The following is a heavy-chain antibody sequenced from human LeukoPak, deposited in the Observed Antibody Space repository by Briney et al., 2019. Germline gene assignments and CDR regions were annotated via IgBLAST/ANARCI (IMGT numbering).Heavy chain of an antibody. Sequence: GASVKVSCKASGYTFAGYYMHWVRQAPGQGLEWLGWINPNSGGTNLAQKFQVRVTMTRDTSISRAYMELSRPSSDDTAVHDGAIDQVIQLWLTYYFDYWGQGTLVTVSS. CDR2: INPNSGGT. CDR3: AIDQVIQLWLTYYFDY. D-gene: IGHD5-18*01. CDR1: GYTFAGYY. J-gene: IGHJ4*02. V-gene: IGHV1-2*02.